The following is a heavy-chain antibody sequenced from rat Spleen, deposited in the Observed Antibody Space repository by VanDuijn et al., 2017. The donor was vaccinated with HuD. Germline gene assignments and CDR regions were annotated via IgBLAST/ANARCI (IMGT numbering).Heavy chain of an antibody. Sequence: QVQLKESGPGLVQSSQTLSLTCTVSGFSLISYAVNWIRQPTGKGLEWMGVIWTGGGTDYNSALESRLSISRDTSKSQVFLKMNSLQTEDIATYYCARDVANYYAGTYGVMAAWGQGASVTVSS. V-gene: IGHV2-30*01. J-gene: IGHJ4*01. CDR2: IWTGGGT. CDR1: GFSLISYA. CDR3: ARDVANYYAGTYGVMAA. D-gene: IGHD1-12*02.